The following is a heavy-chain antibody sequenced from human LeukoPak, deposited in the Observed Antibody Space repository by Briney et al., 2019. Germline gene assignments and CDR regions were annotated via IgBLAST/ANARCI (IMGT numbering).Heavy chain of an antibody. D-gene: IGHD6-13*01. CDR2: ISYDGSNK. CDR3: ARGPTLVPGDY. J-gene: IGHJ4*02. V-gene: IGHV3-30-3*01. CDR1: GFTFSSYA. Sequence: PGGSLRLSCAASGFTFSSYAMHWVRQAPGKGLEWVAVISYDGSNKYYADSVKGRFTISRDNSKNTLYLQMNSLRAEDTAVYYCARGPTLVPGDYWGQGTLVTVSS.